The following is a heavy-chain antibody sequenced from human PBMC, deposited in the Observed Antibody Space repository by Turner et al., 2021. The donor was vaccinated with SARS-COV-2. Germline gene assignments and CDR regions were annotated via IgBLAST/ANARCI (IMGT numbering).Heavy chain of an antibody. CDR3: ALDSGYDSWYGMDV. V-gene: IGHV1-46*01. Sequence: QVQLVQSGAEVKKPGASVKVSCKASGYTFTSYYVHWVRQAPGQGLEWMGIINPSGDSTSYPQKFQGRVTMARDTSTSTVYMELSSLRSEDTAVYYCALDSGYDSWYGMDVWGQGTTVTVSS. J-gene: IGHJ6*02. CDR1: GYTFTSYY. D-gene: IGHD5-12*01. CDR2: INPSGDST.